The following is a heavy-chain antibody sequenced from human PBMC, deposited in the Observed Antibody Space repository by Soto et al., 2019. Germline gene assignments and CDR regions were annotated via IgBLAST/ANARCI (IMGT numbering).Heavy chain of an antibody. Sequence: SVKVSCKASGYTFTSYAMHWVRQAPGQGLEWMGRIIPILGIANYAQKFQGRVTITADKSTSTAYMELSSLRSEDTAVYYCARDLERDYSNQLSPYYYYMDVWGKGTTVTVSS. CDR1: GYTFTSYA. CDR3: ARDLERDYSNQLSPYYYYMDV. J-gene: IGHJ6*03. CDR2: IIPILGIA. D-gene: IGHD4-4*01. V-gene: IGHV1-69*04.